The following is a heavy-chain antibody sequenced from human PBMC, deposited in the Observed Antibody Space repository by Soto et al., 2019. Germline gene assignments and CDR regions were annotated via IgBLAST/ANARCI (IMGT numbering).Heavy chain of an antibody. J-gene: IGHJ6*02. V-gene: IGHV3-23*01. CDR1: GFTFSSYA. CDR2: ISGSGGST. Sequence: GGSLRLSCAASGFTFSSYAMSWVRQAPGKGLEWVSAISGSGGSTYYADSVKGRFTISRDNSKNTLYLQMNSLRAEDTAVYYCAKVSYDFWSGYYFGPKYYYYGMDVWGQGTTVTVSS. D-gene: IGHD3-3*01. CDR3: AKVSYDFWSGYYFGPKYYYYGMDV.